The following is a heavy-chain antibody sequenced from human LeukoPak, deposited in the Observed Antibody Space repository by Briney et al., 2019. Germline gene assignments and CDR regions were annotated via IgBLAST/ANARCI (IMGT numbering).Heavy chain of an antibody. Sequence: GGSLRLSCATSGFTFSNFPMSWIRQAPGKGLEWVSAISGNGGNTYYADSVKGRFTISRDNAKNSLYLQMNSLRAEDTAVYYCTRDPSATFDYWGQGTLVAVSS. J-gene: IGHJ4*02. CDR2: ISGNGGNT. V-gene: IGHV3-23*01. D-gene: IGHD2-15*01. CDR1: GFTFSNFP. CDR3: TRDPSATFDY.